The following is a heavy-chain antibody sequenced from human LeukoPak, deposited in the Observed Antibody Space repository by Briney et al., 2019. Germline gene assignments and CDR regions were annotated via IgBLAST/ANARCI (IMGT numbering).Heavy chain of an antibody. V-gene: IGHV1-2*02. CDR3: ARGQRGCSGGSCYSSSDV. J-gene: IGHJ6*04. CDR2: INPNSGGT. Sequence: VASVKVSCKASGYTFTVYYMHWVRQAPGQGLEWMGWINPNSGGTNYAQKFQGRVTMTRDTSISTAYMELSRLRSDDTAVYYCARGQRGCSGGSCYSSSDVWGKGTTVTVSS. CDR1: GYTFTVYY. D-gene: IGHD2-15*01.